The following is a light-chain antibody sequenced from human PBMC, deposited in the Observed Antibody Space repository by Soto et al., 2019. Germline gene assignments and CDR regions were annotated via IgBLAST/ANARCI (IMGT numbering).Light chain of an antibody. J-gene: IGLJ1*01. Sequence: QSVLTQPRSVSGSPGQSVTISCTGADSDVGGFNYVSWYHQHPGKAPKLMIYDVSKRPSGVPDRFSGSKSGNTASLTISGLQAEDEADYYCCSFAGTFVFGTGTKVTVL. CDR2: DVS. CDR1: DSDVGGFNY. CDR3: CSFAGTFV. V-gene: IGLV2-11*01.